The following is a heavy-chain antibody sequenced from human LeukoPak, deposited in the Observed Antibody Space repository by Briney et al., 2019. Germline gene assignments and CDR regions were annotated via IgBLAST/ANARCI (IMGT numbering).Heavy chain of an antibody. CDR3: ARDPQYDILTGSWFDP. CDR2: INAGNGNT. Sequence: ASVKVSCKASGYTFTSYAMHWVHQAPGQRLEWMGWINAGNGNTKYSQKFQGRVTITRDTSASTAYMELSSLRSEDTAVYYCARDPQYDILTGSWFDPWGQGTLVTVSS. CDR1: GYTFTSYA. J-gene: IGHJ5*02. V-gene: IGHV1-3*01. D-gene: IGHD3-9*01.